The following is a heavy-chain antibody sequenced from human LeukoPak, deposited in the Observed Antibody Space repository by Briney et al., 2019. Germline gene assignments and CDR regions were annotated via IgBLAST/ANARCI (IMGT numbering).Heavy chain of an antibody. D-gene: IGHD3-10*01. CDR3: AGDYYGSGSPGINWFDP. CDR2: ISAYNGNT. Sequence: ASVKVSCKASGGTFSSYAISWVRQAPGQGLEWMGWISAYNGNTNYAQKLQGRVTMTTDTSTSTAYMELRSLRSDDTAVYYCAGDYYGSGSPGINWFDPWGQGTLVTVSS. CDR1: GGTFSSYA. J-gene: IGHJ5*02. V-gene: IGHV1-18*01.